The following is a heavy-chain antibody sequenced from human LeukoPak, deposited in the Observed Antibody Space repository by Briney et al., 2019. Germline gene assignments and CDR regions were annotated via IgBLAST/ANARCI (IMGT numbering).Heavy chain of an antibody. J-gene: IGHJ4*02. V-gene: IGHV3-23*01. D-gene: IGHD3-22*01. CDR3: AKVGTYYYDSSGYLDY. CDR1: GFTFSSYA. Sequence: GGSLRLSCAASGFTFSSYAMSWVRQAPGKGLEWVSAISGSGGSTYYADSVKGRFTISRDNSKNTLYLQMNSLRAEDTAVYYCAKVGTYYYDSSGYLDYWGQGTLVTVSS. CDR2: ISGSGGST.